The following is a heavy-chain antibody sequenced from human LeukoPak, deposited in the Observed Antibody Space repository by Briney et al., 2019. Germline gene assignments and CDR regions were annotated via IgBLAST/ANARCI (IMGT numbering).Heavy chain of an antibody. D-gene: IGHD1-1*01. CDR1: GGSISSYY. Sequence: SETLSLTCTVSGGSISSYYWSWIRQPPGKGLEWIGEINHSGSTNYNPSLKSRVTISVDTSKNQFSLKLSSVTAADTAVYYCARETPFWNGSPDYWGQGTLVTVSS. V-gene: IGHV4-34*01. CDR2: INHSGST. J-gene: IGHJ4*02. CDR3: ARETPFWNGSPDY.